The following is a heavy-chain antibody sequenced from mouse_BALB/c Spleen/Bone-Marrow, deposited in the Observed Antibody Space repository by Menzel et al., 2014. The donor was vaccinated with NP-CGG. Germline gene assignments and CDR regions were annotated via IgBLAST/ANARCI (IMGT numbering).Heavy chain of an antibody. Sequence: DVHLVESGGGLVQPGGSRKLSCAASGFTFSRFGMHWVRQAPEKGLEWVAYISSGSSSIYYSDTVRGRFTISRDNPMDTLSLQMTSLRSEDTAMYYCARGDYWGQGTILTVSS. V-gene: IGHV5-17*02. J-gene: IGHJ2*01. CDR3: ARGDY. CDR2: ISSGSSSI. CDR1: GFTFSRFG.